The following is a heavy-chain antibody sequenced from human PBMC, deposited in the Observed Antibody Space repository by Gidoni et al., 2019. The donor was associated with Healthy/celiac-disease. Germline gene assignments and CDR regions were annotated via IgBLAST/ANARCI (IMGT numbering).Heavy chain of an antibody. CDR3: ARDLAYGDYSFGY. CDR1: GGSISSYY. V-gene: IGHV4-59*01. CDR2: IYYSGST. D-gene: IGHD4-17*01. Sequence: QVQLQESGPGLVKPSETLYLTCTVPGGSISSYYWTWIRQPPGKGLEWIGYIYYSGSTNYNPSLKSRVTISVDTSKNQFSLKLSSVTAADTAVYYCARDLAYGDYSFGYWGQGTLVTVSS. J-gene: IGHJ4*02.